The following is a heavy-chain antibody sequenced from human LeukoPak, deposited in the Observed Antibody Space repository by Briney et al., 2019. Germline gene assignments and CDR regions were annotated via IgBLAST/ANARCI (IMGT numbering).Heavy chain of an antibody. V-gene: IGHV3-23*01. CDR1: GFTFSTYA. J-gene: IGHJ4*02. Sequence: GGSLRLSCAASGFTFSTYAMSWVRQAPGKGLEWVSGISGSGGSTYYADSVKGRFPISRDNSKNTLYLQMNSLTAEDTAVYYCARDMTRFDYWGQGTLVTVSS. D-gene: IGHD4-11*01. CDR3: ARDMTRFDY. CDR2: ISGSGGST.